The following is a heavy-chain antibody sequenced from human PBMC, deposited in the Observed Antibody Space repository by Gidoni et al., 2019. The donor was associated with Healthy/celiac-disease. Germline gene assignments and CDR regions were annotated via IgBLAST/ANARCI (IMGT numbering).Heavy chain of an antibody. D-gene: IGHD3-10*01. CDR3: ARDPDGGSGLLGY. V-gene: IGHV1-69*04. Sequence: QVQLVQSGAEVKKPGSSVKVSCKASGGTFSSYAISWVRQAPGQGLEWMGRIIPILGIANYAQKFQGRVTITADKSTSTAYMELSSLRSEDTAVYYCARDPDGGSGLLGYWGQGTLVTVSS. CDR2: IIPILGIA. CDR1: GGTFSSYA. J-gene: IGHJ4*02.